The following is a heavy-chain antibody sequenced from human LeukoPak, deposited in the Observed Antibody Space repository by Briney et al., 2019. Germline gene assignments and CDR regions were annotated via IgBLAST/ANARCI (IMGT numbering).Heavy chain of an antibody. D-gene: IGHD6-19*01. CDR1: GDSISSGSYS. V-gene: IGHV4-39*01. Sequence: PSETLSLTCTVSGDSISSGSYSWGWIRQPPGKGLEWIGSIHYSGSTYYNPSLNSRVTICVDTPKNQFSLKLSSVTAADTAVYYCARPLASGWYSWFDPWGQGTLVTVSS. CDR3: ARPLASGWYSWFDP. J-gene: IGHJ5*02. CDR2: IHYSGST.